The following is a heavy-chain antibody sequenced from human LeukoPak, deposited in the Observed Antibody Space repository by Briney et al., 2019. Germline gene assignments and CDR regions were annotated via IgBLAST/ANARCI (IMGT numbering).Heavy chain of an antibody. D-gene: IGHD4-17*01. CDR2: IYYSGST. CDR1: GGSISSYY. Sequence: SETPSLTCTVSGGSISSYYWSWIRQPPGKGLEWIGYIYYSGSTNYNPSLKSRVTISVDTSKNQFSLKLSSVTAADTAVYYCATDYGDRSYWYFDLWGRGTLVTVSS. J-gene: IGHJ2*01. V-gene: IGHV4-59*01. CDR3: ATDYGDRSYWYFDL.